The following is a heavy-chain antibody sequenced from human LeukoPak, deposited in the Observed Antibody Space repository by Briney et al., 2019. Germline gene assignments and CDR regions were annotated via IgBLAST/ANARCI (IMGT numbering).Heavy chain of an antibody. Sequence: PSETLSLTCTVSGGSISSYYWSWIRRPPGKGLEWIGYIYYSGSTNYNPSLKSRDTISVDTSKNQFSLKLSSVTAADTAVYYCARDATTLTRGAFDIWGQGTMVTVSS. V-gene: IGHV4-59*01. D-gene: IGHD1-1*01. CDR1: GGSISSYY. CDR2: IYYSGST. CDR3: ARDATTLTRGAFDI. J-gene: IGHJ3*02.